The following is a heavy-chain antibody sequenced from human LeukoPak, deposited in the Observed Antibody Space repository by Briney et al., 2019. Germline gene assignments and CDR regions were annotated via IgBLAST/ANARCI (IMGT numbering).Heavy chain of an antibody. CDR3: ARSVVATTYYYYYYYYMDV. V-gene: IGHV4-59*01. Sequence: PSETLSLTCTVSGGAISRYYWSWIRQPPGKGLEWIGYIYYSGSTNYNPSLKSRVTISVDTSKNQFSLKLSSVTAADTAVYYCARSVVATTYYYYYYYYMDVWGKGTTVTISS. CDR2: IYYSGST. D-gene: IGHD5-12*01. CDR1: GGAISRYY. J-gene: IGHJ6*03.